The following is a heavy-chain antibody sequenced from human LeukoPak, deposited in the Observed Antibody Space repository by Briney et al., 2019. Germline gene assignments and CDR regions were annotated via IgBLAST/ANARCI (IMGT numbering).Heavy chain of an antibody. D-gene: IGHD6-13*01. Sequence: PSETLSLTCALYGGSFSGYYWSWIRQPPGKGLEWIGEINHSGSTNYNPSLKSRVTISVDTSKNQFSLKLSSVTAADTAVYYCARQLVKNNWFDPWGQGTLVTVSS. J-gene: IGHJ5*02. V-gene: IGHV4-34*01. CDR1: GGSFSGYY. CDR3: ARQLVKNNWFDP. CDR2: INHSGST.